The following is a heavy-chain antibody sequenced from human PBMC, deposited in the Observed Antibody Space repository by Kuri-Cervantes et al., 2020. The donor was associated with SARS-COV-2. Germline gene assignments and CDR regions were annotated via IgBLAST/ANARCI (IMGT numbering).Heavy chain of an antibody. CDR2: IYYSGST. J-gene: IGHJ4*02. Sequence: ESLKISRTVTGGSITSHYWSWIRQPPGKGLEWMGYIYYSGSTNYNPSLKSRVTISVDTSKNQFSLRLSSVTAADTAVYYCARRGYSGYDRAYFDYWGQGTLVTVSS. D-gene: IGHD5-12*01. CDR1: GGSITSHY. V-gene: IGHV4-59*08. CDR3: ARRGYSGYDRAYFDY.